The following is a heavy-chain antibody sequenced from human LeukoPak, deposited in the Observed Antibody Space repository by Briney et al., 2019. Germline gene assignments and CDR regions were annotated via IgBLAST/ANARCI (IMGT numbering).Heavy chain of an antibody. V-gene: IGHV3-30-3*01. Sequence: GSLRLSCAASGFTFSSYAMHWVRQAPGKGLEWVAVISYDGSNKYYADSVKGRFTISRDNSKNTLYLQMNSLRAEDTAVYYCARDEYNLHFDWLGVVDYWGQGTLVTVS. J-gene: IGHJ4*02. CDR3: ARDEYNLHFDWLGVVDY. D-gene: IGHD3-9*01. CDR1: GFTFSSYA. CDR2: ISYDGSNK.